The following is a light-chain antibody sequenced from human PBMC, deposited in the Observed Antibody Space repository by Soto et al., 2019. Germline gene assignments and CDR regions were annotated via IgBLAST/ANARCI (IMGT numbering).Light chain of an antibody. J-gene: IGKJ1*01. V-gene: IGKV2-30*01. CDR2: MIS. Sequence: DVVMTQSPLSLSVTLGQPASISCRSTQGLVYSDGNIYLNWFHQRPGQSPRRLIYMISKRDSGVQDRFSGSGSGTDFTLTISRVEAEDVGIFYCMQGTHWPWTFGRGTKVEMK. CDR1: QGLVYSDGNIY. CDR3: MQGTHWPWT.